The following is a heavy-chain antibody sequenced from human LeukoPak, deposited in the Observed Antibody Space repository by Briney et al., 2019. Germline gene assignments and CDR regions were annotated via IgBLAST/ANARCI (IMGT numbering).Heavy chain of an antibody. V-gene: IGHV1-2*02. J-gene: IGHJ4*02. CDR3: ARDGASGYLADY. CDR2: INPNSGGT. CDR1: GYTLTGYY. D-gene: IGHD3-3*01. Sequence: ASVKVSCKASGYTLTGYYMHWVRQAPGQGLEWMEWINPNSGGTNYAQKFQGRVTMTRDTSISTAYMELSRLGSDDTAVYYCARDGASGYLADYWGQGTLVTVSS.